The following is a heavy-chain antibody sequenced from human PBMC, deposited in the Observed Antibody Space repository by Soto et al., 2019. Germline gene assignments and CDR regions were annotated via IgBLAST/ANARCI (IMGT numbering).Heavy chain of an antibody. D-gene: IGHD6-19*01. CDR3: ARNTSGRYFDC. CDR1: GFTFSSYA. J-gene: IGHJ4*02. CDR2: ISYDGGRT. Sequence: PGGSLRLSCAASGFTFSSYAIHWVRQAPGKGLEWVAVISYDGGRTYYADSVKGRFTIFRDNSKNTLYLQMKSLRPDDTAMYYCARNTSGRYFDCWGQGTLVTVS. V-gene: IGHV3-30-3*01.